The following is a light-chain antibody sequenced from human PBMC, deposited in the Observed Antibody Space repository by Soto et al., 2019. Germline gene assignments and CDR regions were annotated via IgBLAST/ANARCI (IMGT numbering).Light chain of an antibody. CDR1: SSDVGGYNY. V-gene: IGLV2-14*01. Sequence: QSALTQPASVSGSPGQSITISCTGTSSDVGGYNYVSWYQQHPGKAPKLMIFDVTYRPSGVSNRFSVSKSRNTASRTISALQPDDEGEYYCSSYTSTSTLEVFGGGTKLTVL. CDR2: DVT. J-gene: IGLJ2*01. CDR3: SSYTSTSTLEV.